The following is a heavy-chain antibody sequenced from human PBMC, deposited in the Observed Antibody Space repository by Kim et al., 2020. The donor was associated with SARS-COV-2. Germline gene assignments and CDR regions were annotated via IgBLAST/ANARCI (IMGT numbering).Heavy chain of an antibody. D-gene: IGHD3-22*01. J-gene: IGHJ4*02. V-gene: IGHV3-21*01. Sequence: GGSLRLSCAASGLTFSSYRMNWVRQAPGKGLEWVSSINTSRSYIYSAASVRGRFTISRDNTKKSLYLQMNSLRAEETAVYYCARDSAFGTDYYDGSGYSFFDYWGQGTLVTVSS. CDR1: GLTFSSYR. CDR3: ARDSAFGTDYYDGSGYSFFDY. CDR2: INTSRSYI.